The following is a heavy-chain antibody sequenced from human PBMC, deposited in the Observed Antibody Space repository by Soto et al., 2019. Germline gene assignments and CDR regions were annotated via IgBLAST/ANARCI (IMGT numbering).Heavy chain of an antibody. V-gene: IGHV3-21*06. CDR2: ISSTTNYI. CDR3: ARESEDLTSNFDY. J-gene: IGHJ4*02. Sequence: GGSLRLSCAASGFTFTRYSMNWVRQALGKGLEWVSSISSTTNYIYYGDSMKGRFTISRDNTKNSLYLEMNSLRAEDTAVYYCARESEDLTSNFDYWGQGTLVTVSS. CDR1: GFTFTRYS.